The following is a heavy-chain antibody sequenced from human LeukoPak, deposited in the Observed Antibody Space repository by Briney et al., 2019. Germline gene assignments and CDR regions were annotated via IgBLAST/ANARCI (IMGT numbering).Heavy chain of an antibody. CDR2: ISSSSTTI. Sequence: GRSLRLSCEASGFPFNKYAMHWVRQAPGRGLEWVSCISSSSTTISYADSVKGRFTVSRDNAKNSLYLQMNSLRDEDTAVYYCARDPRPAADTVTTGSLGDYWGQGTLVTVSS. CDR3: ARDPRPAADTVTTGSLGDY. CDR1: GFPFNKYA. D-gene: IGHD4-17*01. J-gene: IGHJ4*02. V-gene: IGHV3-48*02.